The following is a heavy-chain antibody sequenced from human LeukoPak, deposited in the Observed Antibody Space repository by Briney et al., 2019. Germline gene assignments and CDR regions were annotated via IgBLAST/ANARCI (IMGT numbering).Heavy chain of an antibody. CDR1: GFTFDDYG. CDR3: AKYDSSGYTVFDY. V-gene: IGHV3-30*02. Sequence: GGSLRLSCAASGFTFDDYGMSWVRQAPGKGLEWVAFIRYDGSNKYYADSVKGRFTISRDNSNNTLYLQMNSLRAEDTAVYYCAKYDSSGYTVFDYWGQGTLVTVSS. D-gene: IGHD3-22*01. J-gene: IGHJ4*02. CDR2: IRYDGSNK.